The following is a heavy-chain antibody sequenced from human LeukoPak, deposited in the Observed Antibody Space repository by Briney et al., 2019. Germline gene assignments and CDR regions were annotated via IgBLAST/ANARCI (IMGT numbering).Heavy chain of an antibody. CDR1: GGSLRNCT. J-gene: IGHJ4*02. CDR2: VITIFGTA. CDR3: ATETGTIYDPSGYPSYYFDH. Sequence: SVKVSCKSSGGSLRNCTISWVRQAPGKGLEWMGGVITIFGTATYAQEVLGKVTITADKSTDTAYMVLSSLISEASAVYYCATETGTIYDPSGYPSYYFDHWGQGTLVTVSS. D-gene: IGHD3-22*01. V-gene: IGHV1-69*06.